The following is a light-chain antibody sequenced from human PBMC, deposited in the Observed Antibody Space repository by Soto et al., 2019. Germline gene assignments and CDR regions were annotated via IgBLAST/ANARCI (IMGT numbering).Light chain of an antibody. CDR2: GAS. CDR3: QQYNNWPRT. V-gene: IGKV3D-15*01. CDR1: LTVIDK. Sequence: IVLTPFPDTMSLSPGERAAISCKASLTVIDKYSAWYQQWAGKAPRFVXSGASNRAHGSPDRFSASGSATEFTRTISSRQSDDFAVYYGQQYNNWPRTFGQGTKVDIK. J-gene: IGKJ1*01.